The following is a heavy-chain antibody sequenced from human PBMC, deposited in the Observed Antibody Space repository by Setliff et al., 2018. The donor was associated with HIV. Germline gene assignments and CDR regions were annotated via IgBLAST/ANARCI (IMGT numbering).Heavy chain of an antibody. J-gene: IGHJ5*02. CDR3: ARDDGIFGVVIIPWFDP. V-gene: IGHV4-61*09. D-gene: IGHD3-3*01. Sequence: SETLSLTCTVSGGSISSSSHYWSWIRQPAGRGLEWIGHIYVSGSTNYNPSLKSRVTISIDASKNQFSLRLNSVTAADTAMYYCARDDGIFGVVIIPWFDPWGQGTLVTVSS. CDR1: GGSISSSSHY. CDR2: IYVSGST.